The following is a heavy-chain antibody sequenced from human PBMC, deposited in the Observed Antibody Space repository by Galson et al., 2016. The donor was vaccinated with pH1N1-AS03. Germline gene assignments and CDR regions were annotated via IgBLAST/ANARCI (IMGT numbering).Heavy chain of an antibody. CDR1: GFAFSTWW. Sequence: SLRLSCAASGFAFSTWWMLWVRQAPGKGLEWVSRIDTNGGSIVYADSVKGRFTISRDNAKNTLYLQMSGLTAEDTAISDCGRHMGGSWYGSPDDWGQGALVAGAS. CDR2: IDTNGGSI. J-gene: IGHJ4*02. CDR3: GRHMGGSWYGSPDD. V-gene: IGHV3-74*01. D-gene: IGHD6-13*01.